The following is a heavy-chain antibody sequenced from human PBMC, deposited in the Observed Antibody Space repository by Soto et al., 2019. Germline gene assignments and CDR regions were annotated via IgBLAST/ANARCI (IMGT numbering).Heavy chain of an antibody. V-gene: IGHV3-30-3*01. CDR3: ARDLTSNAIDY. J-gene: IGHJ4*02. D-gene: IGHD3-10*01. Sequence: HPGGSLRLSCAASGFTFSSYAMHWVRQAPGKGLEWVAVISYDGSNKYYADSVKGRFTISRDNSKNTLYLQVNSLRAEDTAVYYCARDLTSNAIDYWGQGTLVTVSS. CDR2: ISYDGSNK. CDR1: GFTFSSYA.